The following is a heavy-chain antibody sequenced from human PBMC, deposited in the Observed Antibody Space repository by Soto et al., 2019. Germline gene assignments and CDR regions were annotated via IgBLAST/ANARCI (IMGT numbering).Heavy chain of an antibody. CDR3: AKDNLVVHPPDAFDI. J-gene: IGHJ3*02. Sequence: GGSLRLSCAASGFPFSGSAMHWVRPASGKGLEWVAAISGSGGSTYYADSVKGRFTISRDNSKNTLYLQMNSLRAEDTAVYYCAKDNLVVHPPDAFDIWGQGTMVTVSS. D-gene: IGHD2-15*01. CDR1: GFPFSGSA. CDR2: ISGSGGST. V-gene: IGHV3-23*01.